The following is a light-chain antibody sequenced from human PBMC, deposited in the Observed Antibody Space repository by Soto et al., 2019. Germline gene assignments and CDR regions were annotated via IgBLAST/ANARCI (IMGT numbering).Light chain of an antibody. CDR2: WAS. CDR1: QSVLYLATNRNY. CDR3: QHYYSNPPT. Sequence: DIVMTQSPDSLAVSLGERATINCKSSQSVLYLATNRNYLAWFQQKPGQPPKLLIYWASTRESGVPDRFSGSGSGTDFTLTISSLQAEDVAIYYCQHYYSNPPTFGQGTKVEIK. V-gene: IGKV4-1*01. J-gene: IGKJ1*01.